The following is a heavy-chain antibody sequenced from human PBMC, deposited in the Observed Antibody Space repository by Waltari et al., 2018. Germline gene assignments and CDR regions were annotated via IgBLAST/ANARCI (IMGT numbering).Heavy chain of an antibody. Sequence: QVQLVQSGAEVKKPGASVKVSCKASGYTFTSYDINWVRPATGQGLEWMGWMNPNSGNTGYAQKFQGRVTMTRNTSISTAYMELSSLRSEDTAVYYCARERIAARFYYYYGMDVWGQGTTVTVSS. CDR2: MNPNSGNT. CDR3: ARERIAARFYYYYGMDV. J-gene: IGHJ6*02. D-gene: IGHD6-6*01. V-gene: IGHV1-8*01. CDR1: GYTFTSYD.